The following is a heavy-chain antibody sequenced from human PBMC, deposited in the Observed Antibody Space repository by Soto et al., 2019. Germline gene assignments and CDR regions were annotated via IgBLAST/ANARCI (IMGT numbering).Heavy chain of an antibody. J-gene: IGHJ4*02. Sequence: ASVKVSCKASGYTLTSYGISWVRQAPGQGLEWMGWISAYNGNTNYAQKLQGRVTMTTDTSTSTAYMELRSLRSDDTAVYYCARDRLPGSYYYDSSVVGYWGQGTLVTVSS. D-gene: IGHD3-22*01. CDR1: GYTLTSYG. CDR2: ISAYNGNT. V-gene: IGHV1-18*01. CDR3: ARDRLPGSYYYDSSVVGY.